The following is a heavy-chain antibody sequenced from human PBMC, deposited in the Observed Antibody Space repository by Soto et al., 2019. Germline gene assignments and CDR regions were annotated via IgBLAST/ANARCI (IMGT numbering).Heavy chain of an antibody. CDR1: GFTFGDYW. Sequence: GGSLRLSCAASGFTFGDYWMHWVRQAPGKGLEWVAVIWDDGINKYYADSVKGRFTISRDNSKNTLYLQMNTLRAEDTAIYYCARMVGHYYGMDVWGQGTTVTVSS. CDR2: IWDDGINK. V-gene: IGHV3-33*08. J-gene: IGHJ6*02. D-gene: IGHD2-15*01. CDR3: ARMVGHYYGMDV.